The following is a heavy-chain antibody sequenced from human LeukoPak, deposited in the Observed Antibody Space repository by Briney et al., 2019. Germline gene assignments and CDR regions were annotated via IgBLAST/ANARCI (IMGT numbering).Heavy chain of an antibody. D-gene: IGHD3-22*01. J-gene: IGHJ4*02. CDR1: GGSISSGGYY. CDR2: IYHSGST. CDR3: ARTYYYDSSGYYPPERANRDY. V-gene: IGHV4-30-2*01. Sequence: SQTLSLTCTVSGGSISSGGYYWSWIRQPPGKGLEWIGYIYHSGSTYYNPSLKSRVTISVDRSKNQFSLKLSSVTAADTAVYYCARTYYYDSSGYYPPERANRDYWGQGTLVTVSS.